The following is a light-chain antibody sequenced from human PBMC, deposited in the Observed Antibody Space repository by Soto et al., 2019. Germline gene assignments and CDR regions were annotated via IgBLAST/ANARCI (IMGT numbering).Light chain of an antibody. CDR1: TTDVGSYKL. CDR3: CSWAGSSTFYF. V-gene: IGLV2-23*02. J-gene: IGLJ1*01. Sequence: QSVLTQPAFVSGSPGQSITISCTGTTTDVGSYKLVSWYQQHPGKAPKLMIYEVSRRPSGVSNRFSGSKSGNTASLTISGLQAEDEADYYCCSWAGSSTFYFFGSGTKVTVL. CDR2: EVS.